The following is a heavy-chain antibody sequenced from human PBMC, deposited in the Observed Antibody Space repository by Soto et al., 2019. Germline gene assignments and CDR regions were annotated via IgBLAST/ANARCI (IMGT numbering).Heavy chain of an antibody. J-gene: IGHJ6*02. V-gene: IGHV4-30-4*01. Sequence: SETLSLTCTVSGGSISSGDYYWSWIRQPPGKGLEWIGYIYYSGSTYYNPSLKSRVTISVDTSKNQFSLKLSSVTAADTAVYYCARGSYGPGVGYYYYYGMDVWGQGTTVTVSS. CDR3: ARGSYGPGVGYYYYYGMDV. CDR1: GGSISSGDYY. D-gene: IGHD3-10*02. CDR2: IYYSGST.